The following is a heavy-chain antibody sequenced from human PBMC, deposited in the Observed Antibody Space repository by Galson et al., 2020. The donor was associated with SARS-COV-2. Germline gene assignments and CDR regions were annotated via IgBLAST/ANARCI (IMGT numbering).Heavy chain of an antibody. J-gene: IGHJ5*02. V-gene: IGHV3-21*01. CDR1: GFTFSSYS. CDR3: ARGEYYYGSGNWFDP. Sequence: GGSLRLSCAASGFTFSSYSMNWVRQAPGKGLEWVSSISSSSSYIYYADSVKGRFTISRDNAKNSLYLQMNSLRAEDTAVYYCARGEYYYGSGNWFDPWGQGTLVTVSS. CDR2: ISSSSSYI. D-gene: IGHD3-10*01.